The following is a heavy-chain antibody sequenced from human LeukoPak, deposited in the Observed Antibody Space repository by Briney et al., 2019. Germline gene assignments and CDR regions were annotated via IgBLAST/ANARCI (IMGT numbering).Heavy chain of an antibody. CDR1: GFTFSSYS. V-gene: IGHV3-48*01. CDR2: ISSSSTI. Sequence: GGSLRLSCAASGFTFSSYSMNWVRQAPGKGLEWVSYISSSSTIYYADSVKGRFTISRDNAKNSLYLQMNSLRAEDTAVYYCARGSIYDYVWGSYRSVVRAFDIWGQGTMVTVSS. D-gene: IGHD3-16*02. J-gene: IGHJ3*02. CDR3: ARGSIYDYVWGSYRSVVRAFDI.